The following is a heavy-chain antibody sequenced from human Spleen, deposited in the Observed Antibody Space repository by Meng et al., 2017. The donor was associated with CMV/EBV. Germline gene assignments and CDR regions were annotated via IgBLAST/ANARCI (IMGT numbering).Heavy chain of an antibody. CDR1: GFTVSSNH. V-gene: IGHV3-53*01. Sequence: GGSLRLSCAASGFTVSSNHMSWVRQAPGKGLEWVSVIYSGGSTYYADSVKGRFTISRDNSKNTLYLQMNSLRAEDTAVYYCARRLGDGYSLDYWGQGTLVTVSS. D-gene: IGHD5-24*01. J-gene: IGHJ4*02. CDR3: ARRLGDGYSLDY. CDR2: IYSGGST.